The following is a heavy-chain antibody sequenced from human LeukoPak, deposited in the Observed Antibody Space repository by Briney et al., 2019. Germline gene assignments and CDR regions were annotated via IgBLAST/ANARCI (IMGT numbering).Heavy chain of an antibody. CDR2: ISSSSSLI. CDR1: GFTFDDYG. D-gene: IGHD6-13*01. V-gene: IGHV3-21*01. J-gene: IGHJ6*03. Sequence: PGGSLRLSCAASGFTFDDYGINWVRQAPGRGLEWVSCISSSSSLIFYSDSVRGRFTISRDNAKNLLYLHMNSLRVEDTAVYYCAKVDRGDYSSSPVPYYNYYMNVWGKGTTVTVSS. CDR3: AKVDRGDYSSSPVPYYNYYMNV.